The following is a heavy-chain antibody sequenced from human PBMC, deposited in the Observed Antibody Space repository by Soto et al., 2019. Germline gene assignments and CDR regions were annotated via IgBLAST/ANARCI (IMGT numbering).Heavy chain of an antibody. CDR3: AKGGWLDD. V-gene: IGHV3-23*01. CDR1: GFSFTAYI. CDR2: ISVSGDKT. Sequence: EVHLLESGGDLVQPGGSLRLSCAASGFSFTAYIMSWFRQAPGQGLEWVSAISVSGDKTYYADSVKGRFTISRDDAKNTLYLQLNSLRVDDTAIEYCAKGGWLDDCGQGTLVTVSS. J-gene: IGHJ4*02. D-gene: IGHD5-12*01.